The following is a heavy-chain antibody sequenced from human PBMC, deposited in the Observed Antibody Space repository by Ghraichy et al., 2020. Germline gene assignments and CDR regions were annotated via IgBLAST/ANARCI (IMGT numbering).Heavy chain of an antibody. CDR3: ARQNYYGPGNHYKGDSVFDY. V-gene: IGHV4-4*09. Sequence: SETLSLTCTVSGGSITTYSWSWIRQPPGKGLEWIGYISTSGSTNYNPSLKSRVTISRDTSKNQFSLKLSSVTAADTAVYHCARQNYYGPGNHYKGDSVFDYWGQGTLVTVSA. D-gene: IGHD3-10*01. J-gene: IGHJ4*02. CDR2: ISTSGST. CDR1: GGSITTYS.